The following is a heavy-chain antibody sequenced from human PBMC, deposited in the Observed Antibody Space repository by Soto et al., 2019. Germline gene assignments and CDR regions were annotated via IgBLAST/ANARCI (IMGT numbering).Heavy chain of an antibody. V-gene: IGHV3-74*01. J-gene: IGHJ4*02. Sequence: EVQLVESGGGLVQPGGSPRLSCAASGFTFSSYWMHWVRQAPGKGLVWVSRINSDGSSTSYADSVKGRFTISRDNAKNTLYLQMNSLSAEDTAVYYCARAAYYYDSSGYFWYFDYWGQGTLVTVSS. D-gene: IGHD3-22*01. CDR3: ARAAYYYDSSGYFWYFDY. CDR2: INSDGSST. CDR1: GFTFSSYW.